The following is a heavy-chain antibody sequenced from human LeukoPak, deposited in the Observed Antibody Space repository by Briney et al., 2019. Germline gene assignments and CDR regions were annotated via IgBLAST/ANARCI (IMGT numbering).Heavy chain of an antibody. CDR3: ARGLHM. J-gene: IGHJ4*02. CDR1: GGSFSGYY. V-gene: IGHV4-34*01. CDR2: INHSGST. Sequence: RASETLSLTCAVYGGSFSGYYWSWIRQPPGKGLEWIGEINHSGSTNYNPSLKSRVTISVDTSKNQFSLKLSSVTAADTAVYYCARGLHMWGQGTLVTVSS.